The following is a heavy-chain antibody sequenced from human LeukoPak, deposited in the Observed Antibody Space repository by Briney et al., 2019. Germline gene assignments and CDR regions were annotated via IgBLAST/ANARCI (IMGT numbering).Heavy chain of an antibody. CDR3: ARDYSGSYSFDY. J-gene: IGHJ4*02. Sequence: PSETLSLTCTVSGGSLSSYYWSWIRQPPGKGLEWIGYIYYSGSTNYNPSLKSRVTISVDTSKNQFSLKLSSVTAADTAVYYCARDYSGSYSFDYWGQGTLVTVSS. V-gene: IGHV4-59*01. CDR1: GGSLSSYY. CDR2: IYYSGST. D-gene: IGHD1-26*01.